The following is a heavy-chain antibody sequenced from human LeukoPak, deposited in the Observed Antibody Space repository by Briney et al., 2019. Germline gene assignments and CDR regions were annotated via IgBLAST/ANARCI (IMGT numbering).Heavy chain of an antibody. CDR2: IIPIFGTA. Sequence: GASVKVSCKASGGTFNSYAVSWVRQAPGQGLEWMGGIIPIFGTANYAQKFQGRVTITADESTSTAYMELSSLRSEDTAVYYCARASLSSYDFWSGGYFDYWGQGTLVTVSS. CDR1: GGTFNSYA. CDR3: ARASLSSYDFWSGGYFDY. J-gene: IGHJ4*02. D-gene: IGHD3-3*01. V-gene: IGHV1-69*01.